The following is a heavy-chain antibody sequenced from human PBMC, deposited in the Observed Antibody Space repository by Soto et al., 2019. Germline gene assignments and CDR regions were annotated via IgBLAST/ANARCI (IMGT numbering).Heavy chain of an antibody. CDR1: GGPISIYY. J-gene: IGHJ6*03. CDR3: ARRGITIFGNYYYYREI. CDR2: IYYSGRT. D-gene: IGHD3-3*01. V-gene: IGHV4-59*08. Sequence: SDTLSLTFTVSGGPISIYYWSWIRQPPGEGLEWIGYIYYSGRTNYKPSLKSRVTISVDTSKNLFSLKLCSVTAADTAVYYCARRGITIFGNYYYYREIWGKETTVTISS.